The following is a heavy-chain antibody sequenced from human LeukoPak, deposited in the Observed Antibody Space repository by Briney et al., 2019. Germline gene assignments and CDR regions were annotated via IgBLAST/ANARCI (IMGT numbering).Heavy chain of an antibody. D-gene: IGHD3-22*01. Sequence: GASVKVSCKTSGYTFTSYGMHWVRQAPGQSPEWMGWINAGNGNTKYSQKFQDRVTITRVTSASTAYMELSSLRSEDTAVYYCARVPLYDSSGYYYPHWGQGTLVTVSS. CDR3: ARVPLYDSSGYYYPH. CDR2: INAGNGNT. V-gene: IGHV1-3*01. J-gene: IGHJ1*01. CDR1: GYTFTSYG.